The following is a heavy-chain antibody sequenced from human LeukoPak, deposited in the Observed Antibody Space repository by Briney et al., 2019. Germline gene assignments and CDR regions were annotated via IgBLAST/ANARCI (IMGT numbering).Heavy chain of an antibody. CDR3: AKGSGGSRPHYFDF. D-gene: IGHD3-16*01. Sequence: GGSLRLSCEASGFTFSNYAMSWVRQAPGKGLEGLEWVSAITGSGGNTYYADTVKGRFTISRDNSMNTLYLQMNNLRGDDTAVYYCAKGSGGSRPHYFDFWGQGTLVTVSS. J-gene: IGHJ4*02. CDR2: ITGSGGNT. V-gene: IGHV3-23*01. CDR1: GFTFSNYA.